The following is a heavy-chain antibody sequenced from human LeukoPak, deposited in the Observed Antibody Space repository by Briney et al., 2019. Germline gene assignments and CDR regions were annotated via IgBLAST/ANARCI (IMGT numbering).Heavy chain of an antibody. CDR1: GGSISSYY. V-gene: IGHV4-59*01. Sequence: SETLSLTCTVSGGSISSYYWSWIRQPPGKGLEWIGYIYYSGSTNYNPSLKSRVTITVDTSKNQFSLKLSSVTAADTAVYYCARTTEGGYSYGYFYYYYMDVWGKGTTVTISS. CDR2: IYYSGST. CDR3: ARTTEGGYSYGYFYYYYMDV. D-gene: IGHD5-18*01. J-gene: IGHJ6*03.